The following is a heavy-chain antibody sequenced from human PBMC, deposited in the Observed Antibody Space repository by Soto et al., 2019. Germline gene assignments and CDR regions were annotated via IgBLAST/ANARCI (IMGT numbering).Heavy chain of an antibody. CDR1: GFPFINYA. V-gene: IGHV3-23*01. Sequence: EVQLLESGGGLVQPGESLKLACEASGFPFINYAMSWVRQAPGKGLEWVSTTGGGIGPYYADSVKGRFTIYRDNPKKTLYLQMNSLRVEETAVYYCAKVPDGVNSNSPCHLGQGTLVTVSS. J-gene: IGHJ4*02. CDR3: AKVPDGVNSNSPCH. D-gene: IGHD2-8*02. CDR2: TTGGGIGP.